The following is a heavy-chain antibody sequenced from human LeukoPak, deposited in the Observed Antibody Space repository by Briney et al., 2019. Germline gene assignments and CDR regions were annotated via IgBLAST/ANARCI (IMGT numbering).Heavy chain of an antibody. CDR3: ARDRGSPDSFDI. Sequence: SGGSLRLSCVASGFTFTPLWMHWVRQAPGKGLVWVSHINSDESSRNYADSVKGRFTISRDNAKNTLYLQMSSLRAEDTAVYYCARDRGSPDSFDIWGQGTMVTVSS. D-gene: IGHD3-10*01. CDR1: GFTFTPLW. J-gene: IGHJ3*02. CDR2: INSDESSR. V-gene: IGHV3-74*01.